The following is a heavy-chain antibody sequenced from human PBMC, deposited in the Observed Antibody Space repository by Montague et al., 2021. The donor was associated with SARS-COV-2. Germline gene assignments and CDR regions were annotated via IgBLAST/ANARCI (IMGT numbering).Heavy chain of an antibody. CDR2: MYYTGHT. Sequence: SETRSLTYTVSGASVASGNFYWSWIRQPPGKGLEWIGYMYYTGHTNYNPSLESRVTMPVDPSKNQFSLTLTSVTAADTAVYYCARSRANVPSRPGFDYWGQGALVTVSS. CDR3: ARSRANVPSRPGFDY. D-gene: IGHD6-6*01. J-gene: IGHJ4*02. V-gene: IGHV4-61*01. CDR1: GASVASGNFY.